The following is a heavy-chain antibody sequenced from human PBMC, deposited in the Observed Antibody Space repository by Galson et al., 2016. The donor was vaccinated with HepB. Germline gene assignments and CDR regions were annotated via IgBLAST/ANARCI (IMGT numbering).Heavy chain of an antibody. J-gene: IGHJ4*02. V-gene: IGHV3-48*01. CDR1: GFTFSRSS. CDR3: ARGTNYEDYY. D-gene: IGHD4/OR15-4a*01. Sequence: SLRLSCAASGFTFSRSSINWVRQAPGKGLEWLSYISSASDNIYYADSVKGRFTISRDDAKKSVYLQMNSLRAEDTAVYYCARGTNYEDYYWGQGALVTVSS. CDR2: ISSASDNI.